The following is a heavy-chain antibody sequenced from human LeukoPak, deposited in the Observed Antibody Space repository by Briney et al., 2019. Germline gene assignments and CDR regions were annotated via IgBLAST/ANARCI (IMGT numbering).Heavy chain of an antibody. D-gene: IGHD3-22*01. CDR3: AKGEDSSGYLPPFDY. J-gene: IGHJ4*02. V-gene: IGHV3-30*18. Sequence: GGSLRLSCAASGFTFSSYGMHWVRQAPGKGLEWVAVISHDGSNKYYADSVKGRFTISRDNSKNTLYLQMNSLRAEDTAVYYCAKGEDSSGYLPPFDYWGQGTLVTVSS. CDR2: ISHDGSNK. CDR1: GFTFSSYG.